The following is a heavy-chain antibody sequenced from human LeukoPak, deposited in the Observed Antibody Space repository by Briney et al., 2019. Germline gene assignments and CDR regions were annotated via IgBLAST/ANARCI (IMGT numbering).Heavy chain of an antibody. D-gene: IGHD3-10*01. CDR1: GYTSTSYD. Sequence: ASVTVSCKASGYTSTSYDINWVRQATGQGLEWMGWMNPNRGKTGYVQKFQGRVTMTWNTSISTAYMELSSLRSEDTAVYYCARAFAYYSGSNWFDPWGQGTLVTVSS. V-gene: IGHV1-8*01. CDR2: MNPNRGKT. J-gene: IGHJ5*02. CDR3: ARAFAYYSGSNWFDP.